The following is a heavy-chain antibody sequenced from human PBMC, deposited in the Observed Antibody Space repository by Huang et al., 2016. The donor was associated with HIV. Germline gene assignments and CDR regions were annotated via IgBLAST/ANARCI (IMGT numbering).Heavy chain of an antibody. CDR1: GYTFTGYY. CDR2: INPTSGGT. V-gene: IGHV1-2*02. J-gene: IGHJ6*02. CDR3: AAGVVPAADYYYYYGMDV. D-gene: IGHD2-2*01. Sequence: QVQLVQSGAEVKKPGASVKVSCKDSGYTFTGYYRHWVRQAPGQGLAWMGWINPTSGGTNYAQKFQGRGTMTRDTSISTAYMELSRLRSDDTAVYYCAAGVVPAADYYYYYGMDVWGQGTTVTVSS.